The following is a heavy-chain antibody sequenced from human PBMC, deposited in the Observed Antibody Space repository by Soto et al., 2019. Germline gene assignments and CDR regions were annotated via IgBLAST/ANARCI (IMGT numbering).Heavy chain of an antibody. Sequence: QVQLVQSEAEVKKPGSSVKVSCKASGDTFSTYTFSWVRQAPGQGLEWMGRVIPMLGIANYAQTLQGRVTITADISTATVHVELARLRSDDTAVYYCAREETGGMGDHWGQGSLVIVSS. D-gene: IGHD2-15*01. CDR1: GDTFSTYT. J-gene: IGHJ4*02. CDR2: VIPMLGIA. CDR3: AREETGGMGDH. V-gene: IGHV1-69*08.